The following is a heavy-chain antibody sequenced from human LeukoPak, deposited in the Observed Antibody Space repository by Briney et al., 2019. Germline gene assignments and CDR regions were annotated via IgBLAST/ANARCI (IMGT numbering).Heavy chain of an antibody. D-gene: IGHD1-26*01. J-gene: IGHJ4*02. CDR2: ISSSSSYI. V-gene: IGHV3-21*01. Sequence: PGGSLRLSCAASGFTFSSYGMNWVRQAPGKGLEWVSSISSSSSYIYYADSVKGRFTISRDNAKNSLYLQMNSLRAEDTAVYYCASDREWELLGLDYWGQGTLVTVSS. CDR3: ASDREWELLGLDY. CDR1: GFTFSSYG.